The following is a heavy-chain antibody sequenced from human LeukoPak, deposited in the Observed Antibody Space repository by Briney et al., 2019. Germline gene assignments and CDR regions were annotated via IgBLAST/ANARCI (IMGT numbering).Heavy chain of an antibody. D-gene: IGHD3-22*01. J-gene: IGHJ4*02. CDR3: ARTYYYDSSGYYSPY. Sequence: PGGSLRLSCAASGFTVSSNYMSWVRQAPGKGLEWVSVIYSGGSTYYADSVKGRFTISRDNSKNTLYLQMNSLRAEDTAVYYCARTYYYDSSGYYSPYWGQGTLVTVSS. CDR2: IYSGGST. CDR1: GFTVSSNY. V-gene: IGHV3-66*01.